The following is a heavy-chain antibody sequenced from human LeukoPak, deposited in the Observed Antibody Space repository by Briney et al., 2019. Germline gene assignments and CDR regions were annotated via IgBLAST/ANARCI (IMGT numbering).Heavy chain of an antibody. CDR3: ARDRGDYFDY. CDR1: GFTFSSNW. D-gene: IGHD4-17*01. CDR2: IKQDGSEK. Sequence: GGSLRLSCAASGFTFSSNWMSWGRQATGEGVEGGANIKQDGSEKYYVDSVNGRFTIPRDNAKNSLYLQMNSLRAEDTAVYYCARDRGDYFDYWGQGTLVTVSS. V-gene: IGHV3-7*01. J-gene: IGHJ4*02.